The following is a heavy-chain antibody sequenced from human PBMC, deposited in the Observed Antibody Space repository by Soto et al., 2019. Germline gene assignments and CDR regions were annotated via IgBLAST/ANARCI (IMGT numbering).Heavy chain of an antibody. D-gene: IGHD2-2*01. V-gene: IGHV3-23*01. Sequence: EVQLLESGGGLVQPGGSLRLSCTASGFTFTYYAFSWVRQAPGKGLEWVSVISANGQGIYYADSVRGRFTISRDNSKNTVFLHMDSLRAEDTAVYYCAKDRDYPRDQFHYWGQGTLVTVSS. CDR2: ISANGQGI. J-gene: IGHJ4*02. CDR1: GFTFTYYA. CDR3: AKDRDYPRDQFHY.